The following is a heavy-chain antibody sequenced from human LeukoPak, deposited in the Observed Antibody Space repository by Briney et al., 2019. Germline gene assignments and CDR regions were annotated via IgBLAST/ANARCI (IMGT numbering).Heavy chain of an antibody. CDR2: MYYTGST. V-gene: IGHV4-39*07. CDR1: GGAISSGSYY. D-gene: IGHD3-22*01. J-gene: IGHJ4*02. CDR3: ARDSYYYDSSRYYSTCLDY. Sequence: SETLSLTCIVSGGAISSGSYYWGWIRQPPGKGLEWIGSMYYTGSTYNSPSLKSRVTISVDTSKNQFSLKLSSVTAADTAVYFCARDSYYYDSSRYYSTCLDYWGQGTLVTVSS.